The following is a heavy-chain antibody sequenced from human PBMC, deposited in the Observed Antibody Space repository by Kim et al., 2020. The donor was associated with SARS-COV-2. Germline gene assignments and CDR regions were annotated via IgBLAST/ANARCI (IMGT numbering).Heavy chain of an antibody. CDR2: IYYSGST. J-gene: IGHJ4*02. V-gene: IGHV4-39*01. CDR3: PGHRVGGPNYYDFWSGYTFAY. D-gene: IGHD3-3*01. CDR1: GGSTSSSSYY. Sequence: SETLSLTCTVSGGSTSSSSYYWGWIRQPPGKGLEWIGSIYYSGSTYYNPSLKSRVTISVDTSKNQFSLKLSSVTAADTAVYYCPGHRVGGPNYYDFWSGYTFAYWGQGNLVTVSS.